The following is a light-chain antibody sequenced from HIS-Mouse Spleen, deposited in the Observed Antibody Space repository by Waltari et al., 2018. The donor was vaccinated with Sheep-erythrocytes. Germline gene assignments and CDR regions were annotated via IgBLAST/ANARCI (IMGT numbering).Light chain of an antibody. CDR3: CSYAGSYNHV. Sequence: QSALTQPRSVSGSPGQSVTISCTGTSSHVGGYNYVSWYQQPPGKAPNLMIYDVSKRPSGVPDRFSGSKSGNTASLTISGLQAEDEADYYCCSYAGSYNHVFATGTKVTVL. CDR2: DVS. J-gene: IGLJ1*01. CDR1: SSHVGGYNY. V-gene: IGLV2-11*01.